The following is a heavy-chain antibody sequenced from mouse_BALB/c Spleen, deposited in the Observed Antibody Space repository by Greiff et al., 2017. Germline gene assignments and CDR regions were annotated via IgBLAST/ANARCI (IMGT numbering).Heavy chain of an antibody. J-gene: IGHJ4*01. V-gene: IGHV1-4*01. CDR1: GYTFTSYT. D-gene: IGHD1-1*01. CDR3: ARFDTGDAMDY. Sequence: VQLQQSGAELARPGASVKMSCKASGYTFTSYTMHWVKQRPGQGLEWIGYINPSSGYTNYNQKFKDKATLTADKSSSTAYMQLSSLTSEDSAVYYCARFDTGDAMDYWGQGTSVTVSS. CDR2: INPSSGYT.